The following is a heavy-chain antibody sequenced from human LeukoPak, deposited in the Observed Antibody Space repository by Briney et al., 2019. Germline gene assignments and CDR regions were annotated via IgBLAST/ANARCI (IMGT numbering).Heavy chain of an antibody. CDR1: GGSISTSYY. CDR3: ARTGGYMVWGVQNWFDP. CDR2: GTS. V-gene: IGHV4-39*01. D-gene: IGHD3-10*01. J-gene: IGHJ5*02. Sequence: SETLSLTCTVSGGSISTSYYWGWVRQAPGKGLEWIGSGTSYYNPSLKSRVTISVDTSRNQFSLRLTSVTAADTAVYYCARTGGYMVWGVQNWFDPWGQGTLVTVSS.